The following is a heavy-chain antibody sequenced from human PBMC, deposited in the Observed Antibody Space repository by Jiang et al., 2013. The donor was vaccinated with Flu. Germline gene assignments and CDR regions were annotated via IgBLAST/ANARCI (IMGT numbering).Heavy chain of an antibody. CDR3: ARHYIT. Sequence: PGLVKPSETLSLTCTVSGGSISNYYWGWIRQPPGKGLEWIASIYHSGRTYYKPSLKSRVTISVDTSKNQFSLKLSSVTAADTAVYYCARHYITWGQGTLVTVSS. V-gene: IGHV4-39*01. CDR1: GGSISNYY. D-gene: IGHD3-3*01. J-gene: IGHJ4*02. CDR2: IYHSGRT.